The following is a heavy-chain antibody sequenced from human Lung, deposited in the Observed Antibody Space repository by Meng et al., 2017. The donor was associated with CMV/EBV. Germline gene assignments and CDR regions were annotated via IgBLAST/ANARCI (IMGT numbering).Heavy chain of an antibody. Sequence: ESLKISCAASGFAFSTYAMSWVRQAPGKGLEWVSVIYSGGVATYYVDSVKGRFTISRDNSNNTLFLQMDSLGAEDTAVYYCAKIGSFTYYYYGMDVWGQGXTVTVSS. CDR3: AKIGSFTYYYYGMDV. D-gene: IGHD1-26*01. CDR1: GFAFSTYA. J-gene: IGHJ6*02. CDR2: IYSGGVAT. V-gene: IGHV3-23*03.